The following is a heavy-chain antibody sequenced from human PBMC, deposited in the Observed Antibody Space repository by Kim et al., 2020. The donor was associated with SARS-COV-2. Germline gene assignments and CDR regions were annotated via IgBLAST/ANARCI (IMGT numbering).Heavy chain of an antibody. D-gene: IGHD2-15*01. J-gene: IGHJ6*02. Sequence: SVKVSCKASGGTFSSYAISWVRQAPGQGLEWMGGIIPIFGTANYAQKFQGRVTITADESPSTAYMGRSSLSSGETAVYYCARGYCSGGSCSLGYYYGMDVWGQGTTVTVSS. V-gene: IGHV1-69*13. CDR1: GGTFSSYA. CDR3: ARGYCSGGSCSLGYYYGMDV. CDR2: IIPIFGTA.